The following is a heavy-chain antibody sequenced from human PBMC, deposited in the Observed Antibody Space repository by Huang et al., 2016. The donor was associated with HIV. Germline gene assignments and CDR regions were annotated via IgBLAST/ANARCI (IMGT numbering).Heavy chain of an antibody. D-gene: IGHD4-17*01. V-gene: IGHV4-34*01. CDR2: INHSGTT. CDR3: ARTLWKYGDYGYFDS. CDR1: GGSFSDYY. J-gene: IGHJ4*02. Sequence: HVQLQQWGAGLLKPSETLSLTCAVNGGSFSDYYWTWIRQSPGKGLEWSGEINHSGTTNYNPSLKGRVTMSIDRSRRQFSLKVKSVTAADTAIYYCARTLWKYGDYGYFDSWGQGALVTVSS.